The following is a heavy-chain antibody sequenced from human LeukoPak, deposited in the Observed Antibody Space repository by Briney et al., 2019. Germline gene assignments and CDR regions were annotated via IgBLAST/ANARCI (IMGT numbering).Heavy chain of an antibody. Sequence: KTSETLSLTCTVSDGSIRSYYWSWIRQSPGKGLEWIGYIYYTGSTDYNASLKRGVTISIDTSKNQFSLKLSSVTAADTAVYYCAREVGGSYYGYWGQGTLVTVSS. CDR2: IYYTGST. V-gene: IGHV4-59*01. CDR3: AREVGGSYYGY. D-gene: IGHD3-16*01. J-gene: IGHJ4*02. CDR1: DGSIRSYY.